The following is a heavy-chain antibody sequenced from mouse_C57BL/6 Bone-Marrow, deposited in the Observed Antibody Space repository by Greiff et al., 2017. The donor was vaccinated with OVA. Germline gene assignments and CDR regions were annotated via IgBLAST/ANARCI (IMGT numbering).Heavy chain of an antibody. CDR3: AREEIYYYGSSYY. V-gene: IGHV1-19*01. CDR2: INPYNGGT. CDR1: GYTFTDYY. J-gene: IGHJ2*01. D-gene: IGHD1-1*01. Sequence: EVQLPQSGPVLVKPGASVKMSCKASGYTFTDYYLNWVKQRPGKGLEWIGGINPYNGGTSYNQKFKGKATLTVDKSSSTAYMELNSLTSEDSAVYYCAREEIYYYGSSYYWGQGTTLTVSS.